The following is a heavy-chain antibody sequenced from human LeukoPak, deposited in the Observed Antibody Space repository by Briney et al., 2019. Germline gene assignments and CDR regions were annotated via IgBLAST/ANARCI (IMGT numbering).Heavy chain of an antibody. CDR3: VKDANYFDSGSYMVPFDS. D-gene: IGHD3-22*01. CDR2: IGGSDGKT. V-gene: IGHV3-23*01. Sequence: PGGSLRLSCAAPGFTFSRCAMGWVRQIPGKGLEWVAGIGGSDGKTYYADPVKGRFNISRDNSKNSLYLQLNSLRSDDTAIYYCVKDANYFDSGSYMVPFDSWGQGTLVTVSS. J-gene: IGHJ4*02. CDR1: GFTFSRCA.